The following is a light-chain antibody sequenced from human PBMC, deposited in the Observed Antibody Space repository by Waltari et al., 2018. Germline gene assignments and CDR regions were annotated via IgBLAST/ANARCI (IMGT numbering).Light chain of an antibody. CDR3: QQYYTYPFT. J-gene: IGKJ3*01. CDR2: AAS. Sequence: AIRMTQSPSSFSASTGDRVTITCRASQGISGYLAWYQQKPGKAPKLLISAASSLQSGVPSRFSGSGSGTDFTLTLSCLQSEDFATYFCQQYYTYPFTFGPGTKVDIK. CDR1: QGISGY. V-gene: IGKV1-8*01.